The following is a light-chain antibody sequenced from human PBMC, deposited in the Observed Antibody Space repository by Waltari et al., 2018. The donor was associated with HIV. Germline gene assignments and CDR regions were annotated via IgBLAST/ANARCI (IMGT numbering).Light chain of an antibody. CDR3: QSPDSSGTYVG. Sequence: SYELTQPPSVSVSPGQPARITCSGDALSKQSASWYQQKPGQAPMLVIYKDSERPSGIPERFSGSSSGTTVTLTISGVQAEDEADYYCQSPDSSGTYVGFGGGTKLTVL. CDR1: ALSKQS. CDR2: KDS. V-gene: IGLV3-25*03. J-gene: IGLJ2*01.